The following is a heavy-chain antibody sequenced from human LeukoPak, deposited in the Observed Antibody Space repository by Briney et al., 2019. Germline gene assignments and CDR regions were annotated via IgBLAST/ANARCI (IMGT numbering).Heavy chain of an antibody. CDR1: GGSISSYY. D-gene: IGHD1-26*01. CDR2: IYTSGST. CDR3: ARVRWELLFRGLEYFDL. J-gene: IGHJ2*01. V-gene: IGHV4-4*07. Sequence: PSQTLSLTCTVSGGSISSYYWSWIRQPAGKGLEWIGRIYTSGSTNYNPSLKSRVNMSVDTSKNQFSLKLSSVTAADTAVYYCARVRWELLFRGLEYFDLWGRGTLVTVSS.